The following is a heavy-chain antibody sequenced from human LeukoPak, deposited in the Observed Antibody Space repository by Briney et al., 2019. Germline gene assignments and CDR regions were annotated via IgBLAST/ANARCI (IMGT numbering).Heavy chain of an antibody. V-gene: IGHV4-39*01. CDR1: GGSISSSSYY. CDR2: IYYSGST. D-gene: IGHD2-15*01. CDR3: AGIEIGSGRDY. J-gene: IGHJ4*02. Sequence: SETLSLTXTVSGGSISSSSYYWGWIRQPPGKGLEWIGSIYYSGSTYYNPSLKSRVTISVDTSKNQFSLKLSSVTAADTAVYYCAGIEIGSGRDYWGQGTLVTVSS.